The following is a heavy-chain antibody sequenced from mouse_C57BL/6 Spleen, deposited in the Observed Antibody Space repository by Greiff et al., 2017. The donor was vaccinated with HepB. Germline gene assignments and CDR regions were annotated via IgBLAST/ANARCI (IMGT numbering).Heavy chain of an antibody. CDR1: GYTFTEYT. V-gene: IGHV1-62-2*01. D-gene: IGHD2-5*01. J-gene: IGHJ3*01. CDR2: FYPGSGSI. Sequence: VQLQQSGAELVKPGASVKLSCKASGYTFTEYTIHWVKQRSGQGLEWIGWFYPGSGSIKYNEKFKGKATLTVDTSSSTAYMELHSLTSEDSAVYFCARSHYSNFAYWGQGTLVTVSA. CDR3: ARSHYSNFAY.